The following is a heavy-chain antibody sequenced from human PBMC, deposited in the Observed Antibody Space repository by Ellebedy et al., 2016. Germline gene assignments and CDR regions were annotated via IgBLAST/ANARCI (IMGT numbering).Heavy chain of an antibody. Sequence: GESLKISCAASGFTFSSYAMHWVRQAPGKGLEWVAVISYDGSNKYYADSVKGRFTISRDNSKNTLYLQMNSLRAEDTAVYYCEREVEDIAPWGDYWGQGTLVTVSS. CDR1: GFTFSSYA. CDR2: ISYDGSNK. D-gene: IGHD5-12*01. CDR3: EREVEDIAPWGDY. J-gene: IGHJ4*02. V-gene: IGHV3-30-3*01.